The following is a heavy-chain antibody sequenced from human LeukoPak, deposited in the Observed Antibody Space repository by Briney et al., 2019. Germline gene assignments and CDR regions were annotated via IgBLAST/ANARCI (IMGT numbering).Heavy chain of an antibody. CDR1: GFTFNNYA. CDR3: AKGWSTSCIHGMDV. V-gene: IGHV3-23*01. J-gene: IGHJ6*02. Sequence: QSGGSLRLSCAASGFTFNNYAMNWVRQAPGKGLEWVSVIVGSGGSTYYADSVKGRFIISRDNSKNTLYLQMNSLRAEDTAVYYCAKGWSTSCIHGMDVWGQGTTVTVSS. D-gene: IGHD2-2*01. CDR2: IVGSGGST.